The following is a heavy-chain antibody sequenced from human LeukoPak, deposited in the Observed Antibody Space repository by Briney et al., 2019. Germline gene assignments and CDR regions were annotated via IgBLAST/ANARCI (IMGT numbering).Heavy chain of an antibody. CDR3: ARGGDSSSWLRPIDY. CDR1: GGSFSGYY. V-gene: IGHV4-34*01. D-gene: IGHD6-13*01. Sequence: SETLSLTCAVYGGSFSGYYWSWIRQPPGKGLEWIGEINHSGSTNCNPSLKSRVTISVDTSKNQFSLKLSSVTAADTAVYYCARGGDSSSWLRPIDYWGQGTLVTVSS. J-gene: IGHJ4*02. CDR2: INHSGST.